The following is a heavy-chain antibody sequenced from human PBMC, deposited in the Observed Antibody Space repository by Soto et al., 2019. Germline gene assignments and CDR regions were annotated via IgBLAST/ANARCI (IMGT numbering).Heavy chain of an antibody. J-gene: IGHJ5*02. D-gene: IGHD6-6*01. V-gene: IGHV4-59*01. CDR3: ARGGSYSRWSLAFDP. CDR1: GGSISSYY. Sequence: ASETLSLTCTVSGGSISSYYWSWIRQPPGKGLEWIGYIYYSGSTNYNPSLKSRATISVDTSKNQFSLKLSSVTAADTAVYYCARGGSYSRWSLAFDPWGQGTLVTVSS. CDR2: IYYSGST.